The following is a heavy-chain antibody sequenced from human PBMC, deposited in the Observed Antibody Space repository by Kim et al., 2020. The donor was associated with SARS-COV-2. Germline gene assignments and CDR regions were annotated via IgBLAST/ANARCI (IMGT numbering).Heavy chain of an antibody. CDR3: ARAVAGRMDFDY. V-gene: IGHV6-1*01. Sequence: SQTLSLSCVISGDSVSGNSATWNWIRQSPSRGLEWLGRTYYRSKWYNDYALSVKSRIIINPDTSKNQFSLQMNSVTPEDTAVYYCARAVAGRMDFDYWGQGTLVPVSS. D-gene: IGHD6-19*01. CDR1: GDSVSGNSAT. CDR2: TYYRSKWYN. J-gene: IGHJ4*02.